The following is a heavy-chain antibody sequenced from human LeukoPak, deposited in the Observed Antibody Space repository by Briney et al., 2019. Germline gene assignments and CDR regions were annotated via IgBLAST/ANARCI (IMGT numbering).Heavy chain of an antibody. J-gene: IGHJ4*02. CDR3: AKGVNYFVLEY. CDR2: LSPSGGIT. V-gene: IGHV3-23*01. D-gene: IGHD3-10*02. CDR1: GFTFSTYA. Sequence: GGSLRLSCAASGFTFSTYAMSWVRQAPGKGLEWVSALSPSGGITYYEDSVKGRFTISRDNSKNTLYLQMNSLRAEDTAVYYCAKGVNYFVLEYWGQGTLVTVSS.